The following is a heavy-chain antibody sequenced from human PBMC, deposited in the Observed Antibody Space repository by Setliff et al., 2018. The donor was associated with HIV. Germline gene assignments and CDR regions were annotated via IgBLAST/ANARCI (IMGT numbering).Heavy chain of an antibody. CDR3: ARGPNYYDSSGYTHAYFDY. D-gene: IGHD3-22*01. CDR1: SGGYY. J-gene: IGHJ4*02. V-gene: IGHV4-31*02. CDR2: IYYSGST. Sequence: SGGYYWSWIRQHPGKGLEWIGYIYYSGSTYYNPSLKSRVTISVDTSKNQFSLKLSSVTAADTAVYYCARGPNYYDSSGYTHAYFDYWGQGTLVTVSS.